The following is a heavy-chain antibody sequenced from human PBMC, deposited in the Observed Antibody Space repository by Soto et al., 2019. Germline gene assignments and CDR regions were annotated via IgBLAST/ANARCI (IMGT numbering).Heavy chain of an antibody. Sequence: QVHLVQSGAEVKKPGSSVKVSCKTSGGTFSTYTVSWVRQAPGQGLEWIGRIIPILDVLTYAQKFQGRVTITADTSTSTAYLELTSLKSEDTAVYYCARGSEGSCTEIAFHIWGQGTMVTVSS. CDR2: IIPILDVL. D-gene: IGHD2-2*01. CDR3: ARGSEGSCTEIAFHI. CDR1: GGTFSTYT. V-gene: IGHV1-69*02. J-gene: IGHJ3*02.